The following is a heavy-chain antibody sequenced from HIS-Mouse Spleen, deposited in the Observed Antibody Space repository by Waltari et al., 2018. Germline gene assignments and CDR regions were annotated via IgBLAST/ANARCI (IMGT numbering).Heavy chain of an antibody. V-gene: IGHV1-2*02. D-gene: IGHD6-6*01. CDR3: ASDSSSSYFDY. J-gene: IGHJ4*02. CDR2: INPNSGGT. CDR1: GYTFTGYY. Sequence: QVQLVQSGAEVKKPGASVKVSCKASGYTFTGYYMHWVRQAPGQGLEWMGWINPNSGGTNHAQKLQGRVTMTRETSISTAYMELSRLRSDDTAVYYCASDSSSSYFDYWGQGTLVTVSS.